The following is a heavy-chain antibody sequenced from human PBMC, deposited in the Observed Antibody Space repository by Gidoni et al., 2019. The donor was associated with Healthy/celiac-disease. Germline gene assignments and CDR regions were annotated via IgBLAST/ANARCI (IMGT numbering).Heavy chain of an antibody. V-gene: IGHV3-15*01. CDR2: IKSKTDGGTT. D-gene: IGHD6-13*01. CDR1: VFTFSNAW. CDR3: TTAPLGAAAGRRRYYFDY. J-gene: IGHJ4*02. Sequence: EVQLVESGGGLVKPGGSLRLSCAASVFTFSNAWMSWVRQAPGKGLEWVGRIKSKTDGGTTDYAAPVKGRFTISRDDSKNTLYLQMNSLKTEDTAVYYCTTAPLGAAAGRRRYYFDYWGQGTLVTVSS.